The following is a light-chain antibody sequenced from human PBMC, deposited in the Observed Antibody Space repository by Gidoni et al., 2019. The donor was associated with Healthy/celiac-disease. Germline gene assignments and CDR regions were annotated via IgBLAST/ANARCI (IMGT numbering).Light chain of an antibody. Sequence: VSGSPGQSITISCTGTSSDVGGYNYVSWYQQHPGKAPKLMIYEVSNRPSGVSNRFSGSKSGNTASLTISGLQAEDEADYYCSSYTSSSTPYVFGTGTKVTVL. CDR2: EVS. V-gene: IGLV2-14*01. CDR3: SSYTSSSTPYV. CDR1: SSDVGGYNY. J-gene: IGLJ1*01.